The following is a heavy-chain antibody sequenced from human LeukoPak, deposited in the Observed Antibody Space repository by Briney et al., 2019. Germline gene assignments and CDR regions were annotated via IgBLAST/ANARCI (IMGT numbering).Heavy chain of an antibody. D-gene: IGHD3-22*01. CDR2: ISDSGGST. V-gene: IGHV3-23*01. Sequence: GGSLRLSCAVSGITLSNYGMSWVRQAPGKGLEWVAGISDSGGSTNYADSVKGRFTASRDNPKNTLYLQMKSLRAEDTAVYFCAKRGVVIRVILVGFHKEAYYFDSWGQGALVTVSS. CDR1: GITLSNYG. J-gene: IGHJ4*02. CDR3: AKRGVVIRVILVGFHKEAYYFDS.